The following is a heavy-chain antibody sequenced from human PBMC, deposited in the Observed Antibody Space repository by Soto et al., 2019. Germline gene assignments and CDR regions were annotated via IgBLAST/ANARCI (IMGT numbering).Heavy chain of an antibody. CDR3: ARDLGEYSSSYYGMDV. J-gene: IGHJ6*02. D-gene: IGHD6-19*01. CDR1: GYTFSNYG. CDR2: ISAYIGNA. Sequence: QVQLVQSGAEVKKPGASVKVSCKASGYTFSNYGFSWVRQAPGQGLEWMGWISAYIGNADYAQKFQGRVTMTTDTSTGTADMKLGSLRSDDTAVYYCARDLGEYSSSYYGMDVWGQGTTVTVSS. V-gene: IGHV1-18*01.